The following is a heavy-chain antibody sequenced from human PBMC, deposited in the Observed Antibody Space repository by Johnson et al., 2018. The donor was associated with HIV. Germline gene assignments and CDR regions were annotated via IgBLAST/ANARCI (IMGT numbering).Heavy chain of an antibody. CDR2: IGTAGDT. CDR3: AREGNYNFWSGYHHDAFDI. CDR1: GFTFSSYD. V-gene: IGHV3-13*01. Sequence: VQLVESGGGLVQPGGSLRLACAASGFTFSSYDMHWVRQATGKGLEWVSAIGTAGDTYHPGSVKGRFTISRENAKNSLYLQMNSLRAEDTALYYCAREGNYNFWSGYHHDAFDIWGQGTMVTVSS. D-gene: IGHD3-3*01. J-gene: IGHJ3*02.